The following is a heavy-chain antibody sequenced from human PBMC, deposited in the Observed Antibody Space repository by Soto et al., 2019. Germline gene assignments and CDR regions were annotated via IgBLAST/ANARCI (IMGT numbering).Heavy chain of an antibody. CDR3: AKEMWGIAAAGFIFDY. J-gene: IGHJ4*02. V-gene: IGHV3-30*18. D-gene: IGHD6-13*01. CDR2: ISYDGSNK. Sequence: GGSLRLSCAAFGFTFSSYGMHWVRQAPGKGLEWVAVISYDGSNKYYADSVKGRFTISRDNSKNTLYLQMNSLRAEDTAVYYCAKEMWGIAAAGFIFDYWGQGTLVTVSS. CDR1: GFTFSSYG.